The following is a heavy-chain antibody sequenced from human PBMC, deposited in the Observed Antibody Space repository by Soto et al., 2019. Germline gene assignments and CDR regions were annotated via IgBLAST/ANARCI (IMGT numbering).Heavy chain of an antibody. J-gene: IGHJ4*02. V-gene: IGHV3-23*01. CDR2: ISGGGDGT. D-gene: IGHD1-26*01. Sequence: EVQVLESGGGLVQPGGSLRLSCAASGFTFSSYAMSWVRQAPGEGLEWVSGISGGGDGTYYTDSVKGRFTISRDNYKNTLYLHMHSLRAEDTAVYYCAKETSILGEPCFDYWGQGTLVTVSS. CDR1: GFTFSSYA. CDR3: AKETSILGEPCFDY.